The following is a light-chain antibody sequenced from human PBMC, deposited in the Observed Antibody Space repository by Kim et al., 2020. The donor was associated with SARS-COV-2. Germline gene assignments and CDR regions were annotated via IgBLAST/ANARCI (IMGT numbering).Light chain of an antibody. CDR1: QRVCSLF. CDR3: QQYSIRPPYT. Sequence: EIVLTPSPGSLSLSPGGRAPLSCRASQRVCSLFLAWYPQKSGQAPRVLIYSVFTRATGIPDRVSGSGSWTDFTLTISRLEPEDSAMYYCQQYSIRPPYTFGQGTKLEI. CDR2: SVF. J-gene: IGKJ2*01. V-gene: IGKV3-20*01.